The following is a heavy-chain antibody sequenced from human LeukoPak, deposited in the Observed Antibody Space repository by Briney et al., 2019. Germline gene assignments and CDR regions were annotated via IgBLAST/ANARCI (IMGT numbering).Heavy chain of an antibody. Sequence: GGSLRLSCAASGFTFSSYEMNWVRQAPGKGLEWVSYISSSGSTIYYADSVKGRLTISRDNSKNTLYLQMNSLRAEDTAVYYCAKGLPGTAGHYYYYMDVWGKGTTVTVSS. D-gene: IGHD3-10*01. CDR3: AKGLPGTAGHYYYYMDV. CDR2: ISSSGSTI. CDR1: GFTFSSYE. V-gene: IGHV3-48*03. J-gene: IGHJ6*03.